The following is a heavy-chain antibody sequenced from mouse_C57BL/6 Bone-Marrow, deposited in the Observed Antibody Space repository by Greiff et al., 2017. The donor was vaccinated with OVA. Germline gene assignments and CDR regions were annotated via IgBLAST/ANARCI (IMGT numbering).Heavy chain of an antibody. J-gene: IGHJ1*03. CDR3: ARRTYGTLPYFDV. CDR2: IDPSDSYT. Sequence: QVQLQQPGAELVKPGASVKLSCKASGYTFTSYWMQWVKQRPGQGLEWIGEIDPSDSYTNYNQKFKGKATLTVDTSSSTAYMQLSSLTSEDSAVYYCARRTYGTLPYFDVWGTGTTVTVSS. CDR1: GYTFTSYW. D-gene: IGHD1-2*01. V-gene: IGHV1-50*01.